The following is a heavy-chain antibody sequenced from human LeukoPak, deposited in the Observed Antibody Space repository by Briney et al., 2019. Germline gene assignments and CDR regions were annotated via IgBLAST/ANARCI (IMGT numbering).Heavy chain of an antibody. CDR1: GGSISGYY. D-gene: IGHD3-16*01. J-gene: IGHJ6*04. V-gene: IGHV4-4*09. Sequence: SETLSLTCSVSGGSISGYYWTWIRQPPGQTLEWIGYIYSSGSISYNPSLQSRVTMSVDTSVNQFSLRLSSVTAADTAVYFCARFTYTTRPPDVWGEGTTVTVSS. CDR3: ARFTYTTRPPDV. CDR2: IYSSGSI.